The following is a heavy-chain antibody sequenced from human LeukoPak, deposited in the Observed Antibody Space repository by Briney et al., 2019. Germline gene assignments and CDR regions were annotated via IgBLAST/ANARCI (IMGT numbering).Heavy chain of an antibody. V-gene: IGHV3-23*01. CDR1: GFTFSSYA. CDR3: AKDHSYYYGSGSYWDYYYYYMDV. J-gene: IGHJ6*03. D-gene: IGHD3-10*01. Sequence: GGSLRLSCAASGFTFSSYAMSWVRQAPGKGLEWVSAISGSGGSTYYADSVKGRFTTSRDNSKNTLYLQMNSLRAEDTAVYYCAKDHSYYYGSGSYWDYYYYYMDVWGKGTTVTVSS. CDR2: ISGSGGST.